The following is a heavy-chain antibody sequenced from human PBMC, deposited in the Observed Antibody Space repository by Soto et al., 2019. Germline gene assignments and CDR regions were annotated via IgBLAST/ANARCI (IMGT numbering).Heavy chain of an antibody. CDR3: SRDAQGRESGSHDD. CDR2: ISTSGAFT. V-gene: IGHV3-21*01. Sequence: DVQLVESGGGLVKPGGSLRVSCIASGFTFSDYSMNWVRQAPGKGLEWVSSISTSGAFTYYADSVRGRFTISRDSAKNSLYLQMNSRRAEATAVYYCSRDAQGRESGSHDDWGQGTLVTVSS. CDR1: GFTFSDYS. D-gene: IGHD3-10*01. J-gene: IGHJ4*02.